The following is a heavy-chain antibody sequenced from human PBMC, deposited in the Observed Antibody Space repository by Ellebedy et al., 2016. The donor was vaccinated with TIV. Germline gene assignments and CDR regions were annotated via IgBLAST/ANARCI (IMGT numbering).Heavy chain of an antibody. Sequence: LSLTCAASGFTFSSYGMHWVRQAPGKGLEWVAVIWYDGSNKYYADSVKGRFTISRDNSKNTLYLQMNSLRVEDTAVYYCASRPNGDYHFLDYWGQGTLVTVSS. CDR1: GFTFSSYG. CDR3: ASRPNGDYHFLDY. D-gene: IGHD4-17*01. V-gene: IGHV3-33*01. CDR2: IWYDGSNK. J-gene: IGHJ4*02.